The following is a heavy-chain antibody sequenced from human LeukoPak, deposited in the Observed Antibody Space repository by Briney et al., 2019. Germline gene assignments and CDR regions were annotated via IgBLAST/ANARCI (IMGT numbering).Heavy chain of an antibody. CDR3: AKVAQLLAVAGDY. CDR1: GFTFSSYG. Sequence: PGGSLRLSCAASGFTFSSYGMHWVRQAPGKGLEWVAVISYDGSNKYYADSVKGRFTISRDNSKNTLYLQMNSLRAEDTAVYYCAKVAQLLAVAGDYWGEGTKVTVSS. V-gene: IGHV3-30*18. J-gene: IGHJ4*02. CDR2: ISYDGSNK. D-gene: IGHD6-19*01.